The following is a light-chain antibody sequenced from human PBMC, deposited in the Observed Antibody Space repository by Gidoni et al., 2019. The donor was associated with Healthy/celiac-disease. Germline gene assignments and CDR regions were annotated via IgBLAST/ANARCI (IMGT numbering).Light chain of an antibody. Sequence: AIQMTQSPSSLSASVGDRVTITCRASQGIGIDLGWYQQKPGKAPNLLIYAASTSQSGVPSRFSGSGSGTEFTLTISSLQPEDFATYFCLQDYNYPITFGQGTRLEIK. V-gene: IGKV1-6*01. CDR1: QGIGID. CDR3: LQDYNYPIT. J-gene: IGKJ5*01. CDR2: AAS.